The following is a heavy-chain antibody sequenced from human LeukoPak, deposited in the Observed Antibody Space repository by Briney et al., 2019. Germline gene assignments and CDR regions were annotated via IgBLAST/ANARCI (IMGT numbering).Heavy chain of an antibody. CDR1: GFTFSSYS. Sequence: GSLRLSCAASGFTFSSYSMNWVRQAPGKGLEWVSSISSSSSYIYYADSVKGRFTISRDNAQKSLYLQMNSLRAEDTAVYYCTGDRRGLAAGGIDYWGQGILVTVSS. D-gene: IGHD6-13*01. CDR2: ISSSSSYI. V-gene: IGHV3-21*01. CDR3: TGDRRGLAAGGIDY. J-gene: IGHJ4*02.